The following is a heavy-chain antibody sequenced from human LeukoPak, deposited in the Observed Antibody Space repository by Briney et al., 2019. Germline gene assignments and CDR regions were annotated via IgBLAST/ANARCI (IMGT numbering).Heavy chain of an antibody. Sequence: SETLSLTCTVSGGSISSYYWSWIRQPAGRGLEWIGRIYTSGSTNYNPSLKSRVTMSVDTSKNQFSLKLSSVTAADTAIYYCARDSAPSLLAYFDSWGQGIPVTVSS. CDR1: GGSISSYY. CDR3: ARDSAPSLLAYFDS. D-gene: IGHD2/OR15-2a*01. V-gene: IGHV4-4*07. J-gene: IGHJ4*02. CDR2: IYTSGST.